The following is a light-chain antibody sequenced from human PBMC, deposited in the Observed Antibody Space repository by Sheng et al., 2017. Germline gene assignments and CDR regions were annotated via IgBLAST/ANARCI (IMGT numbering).Light chain of an antibody. CDR2: RDN. CDR3: YSATDNNWV. J-gene: IGLJ3*02. V-gene: IGLV3-27*01. Sequence: SYDLTQPSSVSVSPGQTATITCSGDVLTQRYVRWFQQKPGQAPKLIIYRDNERGSGVPERFSGSSSGTTVTLTISGAQVDDEAEYFCYSATDNNWVFGGGTKTDRP. CDR1: VLTQRY.